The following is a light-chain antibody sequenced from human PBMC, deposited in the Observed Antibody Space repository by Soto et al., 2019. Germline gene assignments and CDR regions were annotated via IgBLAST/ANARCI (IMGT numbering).Light chain of an antibody. Sequence: EIVMTQFPATLSVSPGERATLSCRASQSVSSNLAWYQQKPGQAPRLLIYGASTRATGIPARFSGSGSGTEFTLTISSRQSEDAELYSCHQYNNWPPTWTFGQGTKVEVK. V-gene: IGKV3-15*01. CDR3: HQYNNWPPTWT. J-gene: IGKJ1*01. CDR2: GAS. CDR1: QSVSSN.